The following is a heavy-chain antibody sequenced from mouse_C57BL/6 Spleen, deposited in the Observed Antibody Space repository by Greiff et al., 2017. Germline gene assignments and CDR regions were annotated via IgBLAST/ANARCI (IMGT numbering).Heavy chain of an antibody. CDR1: GYSFTGYY. J-gene: IGHJ4*01. V-gene: IGHV1-42*01. CDR3: ARDSMDY. CDR2: INPSTVGT. Sequence: DVKLVESGPELVKPGASVKISCTASGYSFTGYYMNWVKQSPEKSLEWIGEINPSTVGTTYNQNFKAKAKLNVDKSSSTAYMQLKSLTSEDSAVYYCARDSMDYWGQGTSVTVSS.